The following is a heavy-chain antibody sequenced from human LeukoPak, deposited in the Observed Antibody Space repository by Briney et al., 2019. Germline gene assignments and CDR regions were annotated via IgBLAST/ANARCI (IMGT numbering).Heavy chain of an antibody. J-gene: IGHJ4*02. V-gene: IGHV1-18*01. Sequence: ASVKVSCKASGYTFTSYGISWVRQAPGQGLEWMGWISAYNGNTNYAQKLQGRVTMTTDTSTSTAYMELRSLRSDDTAVYYCARDSYYYGSGSRDLDYWGQGTLVTVSS. CDR2: ISAYNGNT. CDR3: ARDSYYYGSGSRDLDY. CDR1: GYTFTSYG. D-gene: IGHD3-10*01.